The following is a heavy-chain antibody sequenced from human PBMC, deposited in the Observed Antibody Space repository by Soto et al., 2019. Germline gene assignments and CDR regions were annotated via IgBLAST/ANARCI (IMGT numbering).Heavy chain of an antibody. D-gene: IGHD3-10*01. CDR1: GFTFTSSA. CDR3: AAERGRGGRFDS. J-gene: IGHJ4*02. Sequence: QMQLVQSGPEVKKPGTSVKVSCKASGFTFTSSAVQWVRQARGQRLEWIGWIVVGSGNTNYAQKFQERATITRDMSTSKADMELSSLRSEDTAVYFWAAERGRGGRFDSWGQGTLVTVSS. V-gene: IGHV1-58*01. CDR2: IVVGSGNT.